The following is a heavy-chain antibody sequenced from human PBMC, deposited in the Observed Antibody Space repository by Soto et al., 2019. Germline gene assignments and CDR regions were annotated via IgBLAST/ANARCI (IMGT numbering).Heavy chain of an antibody. V-gene: IGHV3-23*01. D-gene: IGHD1-7*01. Sequence: EVQLLESGGGLVQPGGSLRLSCAASGLTFSSYAMSWVRQAPGQGLEWVSAISGSGGSTYYADSVKGRFTISRDNSKNTLYLQMNSLRAEDTAVYYGAKDGELWTPFDYWGQGTLVTVSA. CDR1: GLTFSSYA. CDR2: ISGSGGST. J-gene: IGHJ4*02. CDR3: AKDGELWTPFDY.